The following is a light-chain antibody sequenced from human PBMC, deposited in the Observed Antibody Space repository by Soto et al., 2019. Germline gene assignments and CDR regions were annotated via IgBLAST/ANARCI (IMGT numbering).Light chain of an antibody. CDR3: AAWDDSLNGVV. J-gene: IGLJ2*01. CDR2: RNN. CDR1: SSNIGSNT. V-gene: IGLV1-44*01. Sequence: QSVLTQPPSASGTPGQRVTISCSGSSSNIGSNTGNWYQQLPGTAPKLLIYRNNQRPSGVPDRFSGSKSGTSASLAISGLQSEDEADYYRAAWDDSLNGVVFGGGTKLTVL.